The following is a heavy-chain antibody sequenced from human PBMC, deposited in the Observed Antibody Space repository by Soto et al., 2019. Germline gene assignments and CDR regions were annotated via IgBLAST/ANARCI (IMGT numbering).Heavy chain of an antibody. CDR3: TTTGTIDY. CDR1: GFTFSNAW. Sequence: EVQLVESGGGLVKPGGSLRLSCAASGFTFSNAWMSWVRQAPGKGLEWVGRIKSNSDGGTTYYAAPVEGRFTISRDDSTNTVYLQMNSLKTEDTAVYYCTTTGTIDYWGQGTLVTVS. CDR2: IKSNSDGGTT. D-gene: IGHD1-1*01. V-gene: IGHV3-15*01. J-gene: IGHJ4*02.